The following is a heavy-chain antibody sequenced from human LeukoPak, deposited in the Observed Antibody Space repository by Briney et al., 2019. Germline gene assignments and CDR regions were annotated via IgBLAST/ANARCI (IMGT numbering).Heavy chain of an antibody. CDR2: IGSDNKP. V-gene: IGHV3-23*01. J-gene: IGHJ6*01. D-gene: IGHD3-10*02. CDR1: GFTLRTYA. Sequence: GGSLRLSCEASGFTLRTYAMTWVRQAPGKGLEWVSSIGSDNKPHYSESVKGRFAISRDNSKSMLFLQLNSLRAEDTALYYCARDLHYYVDMDVWGQGTTVTVSS. CDR3: ARDLHYYVDMDV.